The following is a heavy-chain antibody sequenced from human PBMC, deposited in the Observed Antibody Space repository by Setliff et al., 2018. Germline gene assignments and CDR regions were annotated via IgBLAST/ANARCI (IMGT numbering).Heavy chain of an antibody. D-gene: IGHD3-16*01. V-gene: IGHV3-20*01. J-gene: IGHJ3*02. CDR2: INWDGRST. CDR1: GFRFNGHG. CDR3: ALFGDRDTFAT. Sequence: PGGSLRLSCAASGFRFNGHGMNWVRKATGNGLEWVSTINWDGRSTGYTDSVKGRFTIARDNAKNFLYLQMNSLRAEDTAFYHCALFGDRDTFATWGQGTMVTVSS.